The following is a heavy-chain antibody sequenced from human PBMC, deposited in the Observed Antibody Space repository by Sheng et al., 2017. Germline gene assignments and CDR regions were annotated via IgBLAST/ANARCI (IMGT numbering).Heavy chain of an antibody. CDR3: ARGGYGDRLGYFDY. CDR2: INHSGST. V-gene: IGHV4-34*01. CDR1: GGSFSGYY. D-gene: IGHD4-17*01. J-gene: IGHJ4*02. Sequence: QVQLQQWGAGLLKPSETLSLTCAVYGGSFSGYYWSWIRQPPGKGLEWIGEINHSGSTNYNPSLKSRVTISVDTSKNQFSLKLSSVTAADTAVYYCARGGYGDRLGYFDYWGQGTLGHRLL.